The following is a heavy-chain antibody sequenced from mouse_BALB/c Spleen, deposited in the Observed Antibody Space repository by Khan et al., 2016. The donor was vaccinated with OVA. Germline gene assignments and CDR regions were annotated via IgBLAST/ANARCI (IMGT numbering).Heavy chain of an antibody. Sequence: QIQLVQSGPELKKPGETVRISCKASGYTFTTAGIQWVQKMPGKGLKWIGWINTHSGVPKYAEDFKGRFAFSLEISVSTTSLQITNLKNEDTDTYYCAREGAACYRGDGGDMEYWGQGTSVTVSS. CDR3: AREGAACYRGDGGDMEY. V-gene: IGHV9-4*02. D-gene: IGHD2-12*01. CDR2: INTHSGVP. CDR1: GYTFTTAG. J-gene: IGHJ4*01.